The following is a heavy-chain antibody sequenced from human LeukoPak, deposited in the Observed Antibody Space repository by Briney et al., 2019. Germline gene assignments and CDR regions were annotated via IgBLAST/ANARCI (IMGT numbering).Heavy chain of an antibody. CDR3: ARSYSSSSYYGMDV. CDR1: VYTFTSYD. J-gene: IGHJ6*02. Sequence: ASVKVSCKASVYTFTSYDINWVRQATGQGLEWMGWMNPNSGNTGYAQKFQGRVTMTRNTPISTAYKELSSLRSEDTAVYYCARSYSSSSYYGMDVWGQGTTVTVSS. D-gene: IGHD6-6*01. V-gene: IGHV1-8*01. CDR2: MNPNSGNT.